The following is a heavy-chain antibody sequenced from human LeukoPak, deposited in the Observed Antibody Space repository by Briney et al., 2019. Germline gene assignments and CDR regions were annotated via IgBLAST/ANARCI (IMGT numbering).Heavy chain of an antibody. V-gene: IGHV3-11*03. CDR3: AKSPGVGVTTRFDY. CDR2: INPTSGYT. CDR1: GFTFSDYY. Sequence: GGSLRLSCAASGFTFSDYYMSWIRQAPGKGLEWLSYINPTSGYTPYADSVRGRFTISRDNAKNSLYLQMNSLRAEDTAVYYCAKSPGVGVTTRFDYWGQGTLVTVSS. D-gene: IGHD1-26*01. J-gene: IGHJ4*02.